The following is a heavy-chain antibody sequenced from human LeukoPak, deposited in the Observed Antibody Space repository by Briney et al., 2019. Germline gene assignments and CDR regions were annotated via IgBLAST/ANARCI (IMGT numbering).Heavy chain of an antibody. Sequence: SETLSLTCAVYGGSFSGYYWSWIRQPPGKGLESIGEINHSGSTNYNPSLKSRVTISVDTSKNQFSLKLSSVTAADTAVYYCARGSGYYDSSGYYLFDYWGQGTLVTVSS. CDR1: GGSFSGYY. J-gene: IGHJ4*02. D-gene: IGHD3-22*01. CDR3: ARGSGYYDSSGYYLFDY. V-gene: IGHV4-34*01. CDR2: INHSGST.